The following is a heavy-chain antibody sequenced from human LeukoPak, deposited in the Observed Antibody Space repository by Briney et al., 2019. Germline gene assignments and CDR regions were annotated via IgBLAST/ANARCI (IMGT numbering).Heavy chain of an antibody. CDR1: GFTVNANY. D-gene: IGHD3-22*01. V-gene: IGHV3-53*01. Sequence: GGSLRLSCAASGFTVNANYMGWVRQAPRKGLEWVSVIYGSGTTYYADSVKGRFTISRDNPKNTVYPQLNFLRAEDTAVYYCATSAPMIEAHAFDIWGQGTMVTVSS. J-gene: IGHJ3*02. CDR2: IYGSGTT. CDR3: ATSAPMIEAHAFDI.